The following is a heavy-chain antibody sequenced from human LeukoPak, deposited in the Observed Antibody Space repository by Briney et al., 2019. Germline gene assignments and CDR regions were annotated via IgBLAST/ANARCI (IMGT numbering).Heavy chain of an antibody. CDR2: INHSGST. J-gene: IGHJ4*02. D-gene: IGHD6-13*01. CDR1: GGSISSYY. Sequence: SETLSLTCTVSGGSISSYYWSWIRQPAGKGLEWIGEINHSGSTNYNPSLKSRVTISVDTSKNQFSLKLSSVTAADTAVYYCARVIAAAEDYWGQGTLVTVSS. V-gene: IGHV4-34*01. CDR3: ARVIAAAEDY.